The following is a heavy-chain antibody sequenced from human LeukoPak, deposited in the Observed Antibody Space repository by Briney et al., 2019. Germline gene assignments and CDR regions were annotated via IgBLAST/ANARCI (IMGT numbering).Heavy chain of an antibody. V-gene: IGHV3-9*01. CDR2: ISWNSGSI. Sequence: GGSLRLSCAASGFTFEDYAMHWVRQAPGKGLGWVSGISWNSGSIGYADSVKGRFTISRDNAKNSLYLQMNSLRAEDTALYYCAGDYYYYGMDVWGQGTTVTVSS. J-gene: IGHJ6*02. CDR3: AGDYYYYGMDV. CDR1: GFTFEDYA.